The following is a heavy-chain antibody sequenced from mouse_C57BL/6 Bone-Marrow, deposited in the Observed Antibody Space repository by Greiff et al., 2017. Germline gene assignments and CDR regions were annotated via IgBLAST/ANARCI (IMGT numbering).Heavy chain of an antibody. Sequence: EESGPGLVKPSQSLSLTCSVTGYSITSGYYWNWIRQFPGNKLEWMGYISYDGSNNYNPSLKNRISITRDTSKNQFFLKLNSVTTEDTATYYCARDYYVPSWFAYWGQGTLVTVSA. CDR3: ARDYYVPSWFAY. CDR1: GYSITSGYY. D-gene: IGHD1-1*01. CDR2: ISYDGSN. J-gene: IGHJ3*01. V-gene: IGHV3-6*01.